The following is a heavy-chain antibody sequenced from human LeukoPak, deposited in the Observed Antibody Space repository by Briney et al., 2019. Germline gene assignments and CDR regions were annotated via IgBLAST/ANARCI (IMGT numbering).Heavy chain of an antibody. Sequence: ASVKVSCKASGYTFTNYGINWVRQAPGQGLEWMGWINPNSGGTNYAQKFQGRVTMTRDTSISTAYMELSRLRSDDTAVYYCARVPGYSGYDYWGQGTLVTVSS. CDR2: INPNSGGT. CDR1: GYTFTNYG. J-gene: IGHJ4*02. D-gene: IGHD5-12*01. CDR3: ARVPGYSGYDY. V-gene: IGHV1-2*02.